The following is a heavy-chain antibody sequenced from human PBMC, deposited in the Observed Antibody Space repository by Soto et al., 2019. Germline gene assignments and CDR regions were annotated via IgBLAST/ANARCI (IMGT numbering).Heavy chain of an antibody. CDR3: AKDVVPRGYNSGWYDT. CDR1: GFSFDDYA. D-gene: IGHD6-19*01. CDR2: ISWNSGSI. Sequence: EVQLVESGGGLVQPGRSLRLSCAASGFSFDDYAMHWVRQVPGKGLEWVSGISWNSGSIGYADSVKGRFTISRDNAKNSLYLQMNSLRAEDTALYYCAKDVVPRGYNSGWYDTWGQGTLVTVSS. V-gene: IGHV3-9*01. J-gene: IGHJ5*02.